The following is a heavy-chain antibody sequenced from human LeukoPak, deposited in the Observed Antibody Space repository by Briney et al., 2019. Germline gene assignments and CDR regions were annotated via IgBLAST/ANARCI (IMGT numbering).Heavy chain of an antibody. Sequence: SQTLSLTWTVSGGSISSDDYYWSWIRQPPGKGLEWIGYIYYSGSTYYNPSLQSRVTISVDTSKNQFSLKLSSVTAADTAVYYCARVLAGHNWFDPWGQGTLVTVSS. CDR1: GGSISSDDYY. J-gene: IGHJ5*02. V-gene: IGHV4-30-4*01. CDR2: IYYSGST. CDR3: ARVLAGHNWFDP. D-gene: IGHD3-3*01.